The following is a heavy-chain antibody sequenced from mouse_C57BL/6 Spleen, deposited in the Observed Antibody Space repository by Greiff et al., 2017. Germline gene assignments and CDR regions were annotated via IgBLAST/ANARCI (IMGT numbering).Heavy chain of an antibody. D-gene: IGHD1-1*01. V-gene: IGHV1-74*01. CDR2: IHPSDSDT. Sequence: QVQLQQPGAELVKPGASVKVSFKASGYTFTSYWMHWVKQRPGQGLEWIGRIHPSDSDTNYNQKFKGKATLTVDKSSSTAYMQLSSLTSEDSAVYYCAIDYYGSSYDYAMDYWGQGTSVTVSS. CDR1: GYTFTSYW. CDR3: AIDYYGSSYDYAMDY. J-gene: IGHJ4*01.